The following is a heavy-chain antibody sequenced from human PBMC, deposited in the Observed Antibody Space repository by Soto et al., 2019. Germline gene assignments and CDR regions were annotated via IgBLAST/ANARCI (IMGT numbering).Heavy chain of an antibody. V-gene: IGHV4-59*12. CDR3: ARAPSSDCTNGVCPYYFDY. J-gene: IGHJ4*02. CDR2: IYYSGST. Sequence: SETLSLTCTVSGGSISSYYWSWIRQPPGKGLEWIGYIYYSGSTNYNPSLKSRVTISVDTSKNQFSLKLSSVTAVDTAVYYCARAPSSDCTNGVCPYYFDYWGQGTLVNVS. CDR1: GGSISSYY. D-gene: IGHD2-8*01.